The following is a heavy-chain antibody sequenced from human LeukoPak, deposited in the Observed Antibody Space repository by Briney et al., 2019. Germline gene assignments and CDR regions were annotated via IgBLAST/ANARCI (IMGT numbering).Heavy chain of an antibody. CDR2: MNPNSGNT. CDR3: ARGPRRSGYNRFDP. CDR1: GYTFTSYD. Sequence: GASVKVSCKASGYTFTSYDINWVRQATGQGLEWMGWMNPNSGNTGYAQKFQGRVTMTRNTSISTAYMELSSLRSEDTAVYYCARGPRRSGYNRFDPWGQGTLVTVSS. V-gene: IGHV1-8*01. J-gene: IGHJ5*02.